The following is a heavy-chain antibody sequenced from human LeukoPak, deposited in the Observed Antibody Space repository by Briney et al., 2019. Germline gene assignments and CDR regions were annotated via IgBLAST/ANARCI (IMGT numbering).Heavy chain of an antibody. J-gene: IGHJ4*02. V-gene: IGHV4-59*01. CDR3: ARGYDWDLFDY. Sequence: SETLSLTCTVSGGSISNYYSSWIRQPPGKGLEWIGYIYYSGSTNYNPSLKSRVTISVDTSKNQFSLKLSSVTAADTAVYYCARGYDWDLFDYWGQGTLVTVSS. CDR1: GGSISNYY. D-gene: IGHD5-12*01. CDR2: IYYSGST.